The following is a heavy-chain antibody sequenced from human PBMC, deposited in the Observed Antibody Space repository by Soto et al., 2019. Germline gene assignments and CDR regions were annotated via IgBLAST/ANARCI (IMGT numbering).Heavy chain of an antibody. Sequence: ASVKVSCKASGYTFTSYGISWVRQAPGQGLEWMGWISAYNGNTKYSQKFQGRVTITRDTSASTAYMELSSLRSEDTAVYYCARVLVSSSQHNWFDPWGQGTLVTVSS. D-gene: IGHD6-6*01. V-gene: IGHV1-18*04. CDR2: ISAYNGNT. CDR3: ARVLVSSSQHNWFDP. J-gene: IGHJ5*02. CDR1: GYTFTSYG.